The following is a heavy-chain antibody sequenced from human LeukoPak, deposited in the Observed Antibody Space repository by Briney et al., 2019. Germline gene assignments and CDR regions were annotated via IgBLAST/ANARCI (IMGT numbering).Heavy chain of an antibody. CDR2: ISYDGSNK. CDR1: GFTFSSYA. Sequence: GGSLRLSCAASGFTFSSYAMHWVRQAPGKGLEWVAVISYDGSNKYYADSVKGRFTISRDNSKNTLYLQMNSLRAEDTAVYYCARERTYYYDVDHWGQGTLVTVSS. J-gene: IGHJ4*02. CDR3: ARERTYYYDVDH. V-gene: IGHV3-30-3*01. D-gene: IGHD3-22*01.